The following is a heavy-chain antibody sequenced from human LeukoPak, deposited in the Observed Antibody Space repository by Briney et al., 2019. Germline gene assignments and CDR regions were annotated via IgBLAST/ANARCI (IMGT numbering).Heavy chain of an antibody. CDR1: GFTVSSNY. D-gene: IGHD7-27*01. Sequence: GGSLRLSCAASGFTVSSNYMSWVRQAPGKGLEWVSVIYSGGSTYYADSMKGRFTISRDNSKNTLYLQMNSLGGEDTAVYYCAGWAGLGRWYLDLWGRGTLVTVSS. V-gene: IGHV3-53*01. J-gene: IGHJ2*01. CDR2: IYSGGST. CDR3: AGWAGLGRWYLDL.